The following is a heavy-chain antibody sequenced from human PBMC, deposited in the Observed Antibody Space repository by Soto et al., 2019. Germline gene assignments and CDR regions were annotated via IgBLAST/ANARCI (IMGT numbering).Heavy chain of an antibody. D-gene: IGHD5-18*01. CDR1: GGSFSGYY. J-gene: IGHJ6*02. V-gene: IGHV4-34*01. CDR2: INHSGST. Sequence: PSETLSLTCPVYGGSFSGYYWSWIRQPPGKGLEWIGEINHSGSTNYNPSLKSRVTISVDTSKNQFSLKLSSVTAADTAVYYCARGRGYSYGYSGVYYGMDVWGQGTTVTVS. CDR3: ARGRGYSYGYSGVYYGMDV.